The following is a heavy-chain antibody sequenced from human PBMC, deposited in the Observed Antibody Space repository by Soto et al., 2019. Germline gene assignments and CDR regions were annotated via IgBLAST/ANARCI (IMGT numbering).Heavy chain of an antibody. CDR3: AKDKDYGDPYGAFDI. CDR1: GCTFSSYA. CDR2: ISGSGGST. Sequence: EVQLLESGGGLVQPGGSLRLSCAASGCTFSSYAMSWVRQAPGTGLEWVSAISGSGGSTYYADSVKGRFTISRDNSKITGYLQMNSLRAEDTAVYYCAKDKDYGDPYGAFDIWGHGTMVTVSS. V-gene: IGHV3-23*01. D-gene: IGHD4-17*01. J-gene: IGHJ3*02.